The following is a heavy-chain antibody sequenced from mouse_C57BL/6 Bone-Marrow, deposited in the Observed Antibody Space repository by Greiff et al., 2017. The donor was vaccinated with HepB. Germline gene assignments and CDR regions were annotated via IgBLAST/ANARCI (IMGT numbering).Heavy chain of an antibody. CDR3: ARSSSGTSWFAY. CDR2: ISGGGGNT. J-gene: IGHJ3*01. CDR1: GFTFSSYT. Sequence: EVNLVESGGGLVKPGGSLKLSCAASGFTFSSYTMSWVRQTPEKRLEWVATISGGGGNTYYPDSVKGRFTISRDNAKNTLYLQMSSLRSEDTALYYCARSSSGTSWFAYWGQGTLVTVSA. D-gene: IGHD3-2*02. V-gene: IGHV5-9*01.